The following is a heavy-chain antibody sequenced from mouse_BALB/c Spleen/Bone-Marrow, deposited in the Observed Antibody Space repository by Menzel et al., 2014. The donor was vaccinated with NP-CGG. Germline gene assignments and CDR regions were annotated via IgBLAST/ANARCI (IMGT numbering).Heavy chain of an antibody. CDR1: GFTFNTYA. CDR2: IRSKSSNYAT. D-gene: IGHD1-1*01. J-gene: IGHJ1*01. CDR3: VRHRYDSSYWYFDV. V-gene: IGHV10-1*02. Sequence: EVQVVESGGGLVQPKGSLKLSCAASGFTFNTYAMNWIRQAPGKGLEWVARIRSKSSNYATYYADSVKDRFTISRDDSQSMLYLQMNNLKTEDTAMYYCVRHRYDSSYWYFDVWGAGTTVTVSS.